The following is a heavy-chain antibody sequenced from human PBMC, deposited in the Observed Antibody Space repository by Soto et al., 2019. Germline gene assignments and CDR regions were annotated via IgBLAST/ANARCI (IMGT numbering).Heavy chain of an antibody. CDR1: GYTFTSYY. CDR2: INPSGGST. Sequence: GASVKVSCKASGYTFTSYYMHWVRQAPGQGLEWMGIINPSGGSTSYAQKFQGRVTMTRDTSTSTVYMELSSLRSEDTAVYYCARDDPPYYGQEYGMDAWGQGTRVTVSS. J-gene: IGHJ6*02. D-gene: IGHD3-10*01. CDR3: ARDDPPYYGQEYGMDA. V-gene: IGHV1-46*01.